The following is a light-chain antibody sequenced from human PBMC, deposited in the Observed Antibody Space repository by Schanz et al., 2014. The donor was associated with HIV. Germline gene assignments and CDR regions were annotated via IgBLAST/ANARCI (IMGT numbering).Light chain of an antibody. CDR2: EAS. CDR1: QSISPW. Sequence: DVQMTQSPSTLSASVGDRVTITCRATQSISPWLAWYQQKPGKAPKLLINEASSLQSGVPSRFSGSGSGTEFTLTISGLQPDDFATYYCQQYESSSWTFGQGTKVEIK. J-gene: IGKJ1*01. CDR3: QQYESSSWT. V-gene: IGKV1-5*03.